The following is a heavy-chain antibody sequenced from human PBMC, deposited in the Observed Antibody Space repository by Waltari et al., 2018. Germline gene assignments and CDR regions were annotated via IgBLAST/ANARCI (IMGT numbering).Heavy chain of an antibody. V-gene: IGHV3-23*01. Sequence: EVKLLQSGGDLVQPGGSLRLSCAASGFTFSNYARDWVRQAPGEGLGWGSSFCGSGDSVASADSVKGRFTTSRANSKNIMYLQMNSLRVEDTALYYCEVSSSSFGNYWGQGALVTVSS. CDR2: FCGSGDSV. J-gene: IGHJ4*02. CDR3: EVSSSSFGNY. D-gene: IGHD6-6*01. CDR1: GFTFSNYA.